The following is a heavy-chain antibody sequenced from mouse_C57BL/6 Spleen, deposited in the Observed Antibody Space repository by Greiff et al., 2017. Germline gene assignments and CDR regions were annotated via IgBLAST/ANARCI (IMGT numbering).Heavy chain of an antibody. CDR3: ARRSSDYGSSTLYFDY. D-gene: IGHD1-1*01. Sequence: QVQLQQPGAELVKPGASVKLSCKASGYTFTSYWMQWVKQRPGQGLEWIGELDPSDSYTHYKQKFKGKATLTVDTSSSTAYMPLSSLTSEDSAVYYCARRSSDYGSSTLYFDYGGQGTTLTVSS. CDR2: LDPSDSYT. V-gene: IGHV1-50*01. CDR1: GYTFTSYW. J-gene: IGHJ2*01.